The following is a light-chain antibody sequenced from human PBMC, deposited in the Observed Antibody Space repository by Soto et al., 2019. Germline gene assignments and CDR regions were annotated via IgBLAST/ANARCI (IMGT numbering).Light chain of an antibody. Sequence: QSVLTQPAAVSGSPGQSNTISCTGTSGDIGSYNRVSWYQQHPDKAPKLIIYEVTDRPSGVSNRFSGSKSGYTASLIISGLQAEDEADYYCCSFTSITTYVVGTGTKVTV. J-gene: IGLJ1*01. CDR3: CSFTSITTYV. V-gene: IGLV2-14*01. CDR1: SGDIGSYNR. CDR2: EVT.